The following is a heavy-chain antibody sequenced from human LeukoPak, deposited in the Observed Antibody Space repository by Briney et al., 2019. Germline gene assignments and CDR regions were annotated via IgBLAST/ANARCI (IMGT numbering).Heavy chain of an antibody. V-gene: IGHV3-21*01. D-gene: IGHD3-22*01. CDR3: ARGGTYYYDSSGYSLDY. Sequence: GGSLRLSCAASGFTFSIYTMNWVRQAPGKGLEWVSSISSSSSYIYYADSVKGRFTISRDNAKNSLYLQMNSLRAEDTAVYYCARGGTYYYDSSGYSLDYWGQGTLVTVSS. CDR2: ISSSSSYI. J-gene: IGHJ4*02. CDR1: GFTFSIYT.